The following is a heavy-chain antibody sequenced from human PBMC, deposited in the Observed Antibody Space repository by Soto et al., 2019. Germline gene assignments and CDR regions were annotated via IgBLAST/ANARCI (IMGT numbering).Heavy chain of an antibody. D-gene: IGHD3-3*01. CDR1: GGSVSSGSYY. J-gene: IGHJ6*02. CDR3: ARDTITIFGVASLMDV. V-gene: IGHV4-61*01. CDR2: IYYSGST. Sequence: PSETLSLTCTVSGGSVSSGSYYWSWIRQPPGKGLEWIGYIYYSGSTNYNPSLKSRVTISVDTSKNQFSLKLSSVTAVDTAVYYCARDTITIFGVASLMDVWGQGTTVTVSS.